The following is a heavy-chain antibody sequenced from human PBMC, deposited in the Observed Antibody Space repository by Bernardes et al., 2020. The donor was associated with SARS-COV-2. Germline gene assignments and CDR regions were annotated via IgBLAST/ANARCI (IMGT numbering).Heavy chain of an antibody. CDR3: ARLDCGTTTCYGFDP. V-gene: IGHV1-8*01. D-gene: IGHD2-2*01. CDR2: MNPNSGNT. J-gene: IGHJ5*02. CDR1: GYTFINYD. Sequence: ASVKVSCKASGYTFINYDIMWVRQATGQGLEWVGWMNPNSGNTGYAQKFQGRVTMTRDTSIGTAYMELSSLRSEDTAVYFCARLDCGTTTCYGFDPWGQGTLVTVSS.